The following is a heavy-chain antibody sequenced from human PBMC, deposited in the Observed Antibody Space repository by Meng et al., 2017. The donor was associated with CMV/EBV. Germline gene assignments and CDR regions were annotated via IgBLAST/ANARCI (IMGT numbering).Heavy chain of an antibody. D-gene: IGHD6-6*01. CDR1: GFTFSPFW. Sequence: GSLRLSCGSYGFTFSPFWMSWFRRAPGKGLEWVAHISPDGTLTYYVDSVRSRFTISRDNTENSIYLHMSTLRAEDTAVYYCATTSGSSYWGQGAQVTVSS. CDR2: ISPDGTLT. J-gene: IGHJ4*02. V-gene: IGHV3-7*01. CDR3: ATTSGSSY.